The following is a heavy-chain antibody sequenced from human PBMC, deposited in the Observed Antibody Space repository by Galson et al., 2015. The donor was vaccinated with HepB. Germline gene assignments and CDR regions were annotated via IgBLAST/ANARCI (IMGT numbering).Heavy chain of an antibody. CDR2: IIPIFGTA. CDR1: GGTFSSYA. CDR3: ARGSMVRGVLYYYGMDV. Sequence: SCKASGGTFSSYAISWVRQAPGQGLEWMGGIIPIFGTANYAQKFQGRVTITADESTSTAYMELSSLRSEDTAVYYCARGSMVRGVLYYYGMDVWGQGTTVTVSS. J-gene: IGHJ6*02. V-gene: IGHV1-69*01. D-gene: IGHD3-10*01.